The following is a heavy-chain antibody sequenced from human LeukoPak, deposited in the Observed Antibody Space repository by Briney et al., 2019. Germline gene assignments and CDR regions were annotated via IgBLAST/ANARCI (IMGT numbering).Heavy chain of an antibody. Sequence: PSQTLSLTCTVSGGSISSGDYYWSWIRQPPGKGLEWIGYIYYSGSTYYNPSLKSRVTISVDTSKNQLSLKLSSVTAADTAVYYCARRELGNAFDIWGQGTMVTVSS. V-gene: IGHV4-30-4*01. CDR3: ARRELGNAFDI. D-gene: IGHD7-27*01. CDR2: IYYSGST. CDR1: GGSISSGDYY. J-gene: IGHJ3*02.